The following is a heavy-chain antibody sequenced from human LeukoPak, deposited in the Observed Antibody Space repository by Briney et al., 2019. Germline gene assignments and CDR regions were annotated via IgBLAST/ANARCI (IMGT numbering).Heavy chain of an antibody. Sequence: GGSLRLSCAASGFTFDDYAMHWVRQAPGKGLERVSLISWNGGSTYYADSVKGRFTISRDNSKNSLYLQMNSLRAEDTALYYCAKDMAAYYDASGKIDYWGQGTLVTVSS. CDR1: GFTFDDYA. D-gene: IGHD3-10*01. CDR3: AKDMAAYYDASGKIDY. J-gene: IGHJ4*02. CDR2: ISWNGGST. V-gene: IGHV3-43D*03.